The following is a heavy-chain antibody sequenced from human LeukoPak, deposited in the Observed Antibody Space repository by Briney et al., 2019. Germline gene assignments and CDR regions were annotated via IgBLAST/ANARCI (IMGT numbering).Heavy chain of an antibody. Sequence: PGGSLRLSCAASGFTFSSYSMTWVRQAPGKGLEWVSAISGSGGSTYYADSVKGRFTISRDNSKNTLYLQMNSLRAEDTAVYYCAHSYGYFPNWFDPWGQGTLVTVSS. J-gene: IGHJ5*02. V-gene: IGHV3-23*01. D-gene: IGHD5-18*01. CDR3: AHSYGYFPNWFDP. CDR1: GFTFSSYS. CDR2: ISGSGGST.